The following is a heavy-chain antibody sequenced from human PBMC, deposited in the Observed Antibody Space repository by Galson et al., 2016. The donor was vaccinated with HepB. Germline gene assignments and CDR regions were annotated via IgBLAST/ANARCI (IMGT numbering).Heavy chain of an antibody. J-gene: IGHJ5*02. CDR1: GGSFSDFF. Sequence: ETLSLTCAVYGGSFSDFFWTWIRQPPGKGLEWIGEINHSGSTNVDPSLKGRVIISKDTSKSQFSLRLTSVTAADTAVYYCARGLGYCTGGRCYGLRHNWLDPWGQGTLVTVSS. D-gene: IGHD2-15*01. CDR2: INHSGST. CDR3: ARGLGYCTGGRCYGLRHNWLDP. V-gene: IGHV4-34*01.